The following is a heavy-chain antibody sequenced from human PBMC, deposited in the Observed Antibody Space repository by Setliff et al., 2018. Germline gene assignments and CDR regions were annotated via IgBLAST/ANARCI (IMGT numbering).Heavy chain of an antibody. CDR1: GGSISSGVYY. CDR2: IYYSGST. V-gene: IGHV4-31*03. J-gene: IGHJ6*04. D-gene: IGHD3-22*01. CDR3: AREVGYYDSSGYPDV. Sequence: LYLTCTVSGGSISSGVYYWSWIRQHPGKGLEWIGYIYYSGSTYYNPSLKSRVTISVDTSKNQFSLKLSSVTAADTAVYYCAREVGYYDSSGYPDVWGKGTTVTVSS.